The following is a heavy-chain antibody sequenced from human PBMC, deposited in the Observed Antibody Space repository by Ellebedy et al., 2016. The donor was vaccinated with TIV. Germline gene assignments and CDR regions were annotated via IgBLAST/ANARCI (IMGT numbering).Heavy chain of an antibody. D-gene: IGHD1-26*01. J-gene: IGHJ4*02. CDR1: GGSIISYY. CDR2: IYYSGST. V-gene: IGHV4-59*01. Sequence: MPSETLSLTCTVSGGSIISYYWSWIRQPPGKGLEWIGYIYYSGSTSYNPSLKSRVTISVDTSKKQFSLKLSSVTAADTAVYYCAREGGTYYSAHFDQWGQGTPVTVSS. CDR3: AREGGTYYSAHFDQ.